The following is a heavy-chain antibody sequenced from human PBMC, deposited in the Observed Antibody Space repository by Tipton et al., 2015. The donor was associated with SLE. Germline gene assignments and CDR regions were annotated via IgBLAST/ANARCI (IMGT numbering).Heavy chain of an antibody. CDR3: ARDRIVGSTYNWFDP. V-gene: IGHV4-38-2*02. CDR1: GQSIGSGYY. J-gene: IGHJ5*02. Sequence: TLSLTCTVSGQSIGSGYYWAWIRQPPGQGLEWIGNIYHSGKTSYNPSLRSRVTISVDTSKNHFSLNVTSVTAADTAVYYCARDRIVGSTYNWFDPWGQGTLVTVSS. CDR2: IYHSGKT. D-gene: IGHD1-26*01.